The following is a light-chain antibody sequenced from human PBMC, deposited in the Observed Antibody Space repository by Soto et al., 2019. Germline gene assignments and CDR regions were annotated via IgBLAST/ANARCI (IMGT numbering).Light chain of an antibody. J-gene: IGKJ4*01. CDR3: YNSNSAPLT. CDR2: AAS. CDR1: QGISDS. V-gene: IGKV1-27*01. Sequence: DIPMTQYASSLSASVGDRVSITCRSSQGISDSLAWFQHKPGKPPKLLMYAASTLQSGVASRFSGSGSGTDFILTISSLQPEDVAPYYCYNSNSAPLTFCGGTRVQIK.